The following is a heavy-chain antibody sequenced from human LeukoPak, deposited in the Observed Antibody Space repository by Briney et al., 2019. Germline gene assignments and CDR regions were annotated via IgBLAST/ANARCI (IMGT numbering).Heavy chain of an antibody. J-gene: IGHJ6*02. CDR3: AKARGKGYSYGSPSVYYYYYGMDV. V-gene: IGHV3-9*01. D-gene: IGHD5-18*01. CDR1: GFTFDDYA. CDR2: ISWNSGSI. Sequence: PGRSLRLSCAASGFTFDDYAMHWVRQAPGKGLEWVSGISWNSGSIGYADSVKGRFTISRDNAKNSLYLQMNSLRAEDTALYYCAKARGKGYSYGSPSVYYYYYGMDVWGQGTTVTVSS.